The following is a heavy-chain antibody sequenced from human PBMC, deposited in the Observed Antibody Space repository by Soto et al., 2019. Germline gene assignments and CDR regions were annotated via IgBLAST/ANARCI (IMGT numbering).Heavy chain of an antibody. CDR2: ISSSSSYI. J-gene: IGHJ4*02. V-gene: IGHV3-21*01. Sequence: PGGSLRLSCAASGFTFSSYSMNWVRQAPGKGLEWVSSISSSSSYIYYADSVKGRFTISRDNAKNSLYLQMNSLRAEDTAVYYCARALPGHIVVVTDPYWGQGTLVTVSS. CDR3: ARALPGHIVVVTDPY. D-gene: IGHD2-21*02. CDR1: GFTFSSYS.